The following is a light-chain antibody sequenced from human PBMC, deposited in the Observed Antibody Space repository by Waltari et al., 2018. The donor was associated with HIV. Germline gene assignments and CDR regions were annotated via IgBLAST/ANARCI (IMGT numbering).Light chain of an antibody. Sequence: QSALTQPASVSGSPGQSITISCTGTSSDVGDYNFVSWYQQHPGKAPQLMIFEVTNRPAGVSDRFSGSKSGNTASLTISGLQAEDEADYYCSSYTTRSTVVFGGGTKLTVL. CDR3: SSYTTRSTVV. CDR1: SSDVGDYNF. CDR2: EVT. J-gene: IGLJ3*02. V-gene: IGLV2-14*01.